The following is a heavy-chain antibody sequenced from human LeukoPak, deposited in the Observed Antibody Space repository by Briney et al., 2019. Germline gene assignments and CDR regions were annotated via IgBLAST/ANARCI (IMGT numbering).Heavy chain of an antibody. J-gene: IGHJ4*02. Sequence: GGSLRLSCAASGLPFSTYAMHWVRQPPGKGLVWISRISPDGNSRGYADSVKGRFIISRDSATNTLSLQMNSLTADDTAVYYCARDGGLLPDNWGKGTLVTVSS. V-gene: IGHV3-74*01. CDR3: ARDGGLLPDN. CDR2: ISPDGNSR. CDR1: GLPFSTYA. D-gene: IGHD2-21*02.